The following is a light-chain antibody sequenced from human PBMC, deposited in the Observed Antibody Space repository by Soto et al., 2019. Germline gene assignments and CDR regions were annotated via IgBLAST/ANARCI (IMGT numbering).Light chain of an antibody. J-gene: IGKJ4*01. CDR2: DAF. Sequence: DIQMTQSPSSLSASIGDRVTITCRASQAISKYLNWYQQKPGKAPKLLIYDAFSLQSGVPSRFSGGGGASGTDFTLTISSLQPEDFATYYCHQSYITPLTFGGGTKVDIK. CDR3: HQSYITPLT. CDR1: QAISKY. V-gene: IGKV1-39*01.